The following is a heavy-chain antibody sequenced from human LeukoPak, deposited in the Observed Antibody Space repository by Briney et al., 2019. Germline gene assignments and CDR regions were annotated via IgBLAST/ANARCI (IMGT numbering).Heavy chain of an antibody. D-gene: IGHD1-1*01. CDR2: ITGSGDTT. V-gene: IGHV3-23*01. Sequence: GGSLRLSCAASGFTFSNFPMSWLRQAPGKGLEWVSAITGSGDTTYYADSVRGRFTISRDNSKSTLYLQMNSLTADDTAVYYCTKDLDDDNGGSWGQGTLVTVPS. J-gene: IGHJ5*02. CDR3: TKDLDDDNGGS. CDR1: GFTFSNFP.